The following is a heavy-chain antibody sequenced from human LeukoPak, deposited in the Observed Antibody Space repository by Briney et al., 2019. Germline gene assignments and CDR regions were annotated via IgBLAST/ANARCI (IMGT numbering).Heavy chain of an antibody. CDR3: ARDYLMGGTTGKAFDI. D-gene: IGHD1-26*01. CDR2: ISYDGNIK. V-gene: IGHV3-30*04. J-gene: IGHJ3*02. Sequence: GGSLRLSCAASGFTFSSYAMHWVRQAPGKGLEWVAVISYDGNIKYYTDSVKGRFTISRDNSKNTLYLQMNSLRAEDTAVYYCARDYLMGGTTGKAFDIWGQGTMVTVSS. CDR1: GFTFSSYA.